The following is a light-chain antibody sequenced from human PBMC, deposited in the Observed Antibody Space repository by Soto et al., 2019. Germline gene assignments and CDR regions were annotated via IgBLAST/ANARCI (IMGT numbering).Light chain of an antibody. V-gene: IGKV1-39*01. CDR2: AAS. Sequence: DIQLTQSPSPLPASLGDRASITCLASQSISTYLNWFQQKPGKAPKGLIYAASNLQSGVPPRFSGSGSGTDFTLTISSLQAEDVATYFCKQSYRTPTTFGQGTRLEIK. CDR1: QSISTY. CDR3: KQSYRTPTT. J-gene: IGKJ5*01.